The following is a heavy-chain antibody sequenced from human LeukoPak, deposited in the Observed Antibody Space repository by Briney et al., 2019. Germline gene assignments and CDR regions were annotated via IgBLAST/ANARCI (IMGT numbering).Heavy chain of an antibody. CDR3: ARDHILAILEWSTYYYGMDV. V-gene: IGHV3-48*01. CDR1: GFTFSSYS. D-gene: IGHD3-3*01. Sequence: GGSLRLSCAASGFTFSSYSMNWVRQAPGKGLEWVSYISSSSSTIYYADSVKGRFTISRDNAKNSLYLQMNSLRAEDTAVYYCARDHILAILEWSTYYYGMDVWGQGTTVTVSS. CDR2: ISSSSSTI. J-gene: IGHJ6*02.